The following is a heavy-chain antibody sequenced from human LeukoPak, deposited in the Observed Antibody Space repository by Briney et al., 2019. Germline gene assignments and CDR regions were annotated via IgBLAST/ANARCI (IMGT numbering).Heavy chain of an antibody. D-gene: IGHD7-27*01. Sequence: GGALRLSCAASGFTFSSYWMHWVRQAPGKGLEWVANIKQDGSEKYYVDSVKGRFTISRDNAKNSIYLQMNSLRAEDTAVYYCARGNWGLNWFDPWGQGTLVTVSS. CDR1: GFTFSSYW. CDR3: ARGNWGLNWFDP. V-gene: IGHV3-7*02. CDR2: IKQDGSEK. J-gene: IGHJ5*02.